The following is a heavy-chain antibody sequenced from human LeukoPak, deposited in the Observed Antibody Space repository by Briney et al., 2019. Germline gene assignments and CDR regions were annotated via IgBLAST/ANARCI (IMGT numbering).Heavy chain of an antibody. V-gene: IGHV3-11*01. J-gene: IGHJ6*02. CDR1: GFTFSDYY. D-gene: IGHD3-10*01. Sequence: GGSLRLSCAASGFTFSDYYMSWLRQAPGKGLEWVSYISSSGSTIYYADSVKGRFTISRDDAKNSLYLQMNSLRAEDTAVYYCARAGSGSYPYYYYGMDVWGQGTTVTVSS. CDR2: ISSSGSTI. CDR3: ARAGSGSYPYYYYGMDV.